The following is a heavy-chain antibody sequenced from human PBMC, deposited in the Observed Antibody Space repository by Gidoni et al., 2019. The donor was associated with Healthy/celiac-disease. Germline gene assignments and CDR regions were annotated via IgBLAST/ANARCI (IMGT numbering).Heavy chain of an antibody. V-gene: IGHV4-34*01. D-gene: IGHD2-2*01. J-gene: IGHJ5*02. Sequence: QVQLQQWGAGLLKPSETLSLTCAVYGGSFSGYYWSWIRQPPGKGLEWIGEINHSGSTNYNPSLKSRVTISVDTSKNQFSLKLSSVTAADTAVYYCARVRCSSTSCFYKRRNWFDPWGQGTLVTVSS. CDR2: INHSGST. CDR3: ARVRCSSTSCFYKRRNWFDP. CDR1: GGSFSGYY.